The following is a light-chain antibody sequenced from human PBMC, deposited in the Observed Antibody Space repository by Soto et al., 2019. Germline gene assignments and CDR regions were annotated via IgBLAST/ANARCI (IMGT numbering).Light chain of an antibody. Sequence: DIQMTQSPSSLSASVGDRVTITCRASQGISNYLAWYQQKTGKVPKLLIYAASTLQSGVPSRFSGSGSGTDFTITISSLQPEDVATYYCQKYNSAPHTVGQGTKLEIK. CDR2: AAS. CDR3: QKYNSAPHT. V-gene: IGKV1-27*01. CDR1: QGISNY. J-gene: IGKJ2*01.